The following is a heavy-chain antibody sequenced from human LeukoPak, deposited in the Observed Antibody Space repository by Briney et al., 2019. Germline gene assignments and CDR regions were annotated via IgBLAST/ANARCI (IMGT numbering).Heavy chain of an antibody. D-gene: IGHD3-10*01. CDR1: GYRFTSYW. CDR2: IYPGDSDT. J-gene: IGHJ4*02. Sequence: GEPLQISCQGSGYRFTSYWIGWVRPLPGKGLEWMGIIYPGDSDTRYSPSFQGQVTISADKSISTAYLQWSSLKASDTAMYYCARQPDSGGYFDYWGQGTLVTVSS. CDR3: ARQPDSGGYFDY. V-gene: IGHV5-51*01.